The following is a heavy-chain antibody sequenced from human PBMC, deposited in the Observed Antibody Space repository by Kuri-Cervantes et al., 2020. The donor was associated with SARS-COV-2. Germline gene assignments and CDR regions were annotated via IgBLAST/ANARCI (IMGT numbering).Heavy chain of an antibody. D-gene: IGHD2-15*01. CDR1: GGSISSYY. Sequence: SQTLSLTCGVYGGSISSYYWRRIRQPAGKGLEWIGRIYTSGSTNYNPSLKSRVTMSVDTSKNQFSLKLSSVTAADTAVYYCARVAVVVVAADWYFDLWGRGTLVTVSS. CDR3: ARVAVVVVAADWYFDL. J-gene: IGHJ2*01. V-gene: IGHV4-59*10. CDR2: IYTSGST.